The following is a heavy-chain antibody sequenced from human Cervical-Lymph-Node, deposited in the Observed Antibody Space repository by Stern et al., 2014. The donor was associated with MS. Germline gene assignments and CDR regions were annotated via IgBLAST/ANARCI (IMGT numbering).Heavy chain of an antibody. CDR3: ARDGSGYDSSGYYFWYFDL. Sequence: QVQLQESGPGLVKPSQTLSLTCTVSGGSISSGDYYWSWIRQPPGKGLEWIGYISYSGRTYYNPSLKSRVTISVDTSKNQFSLKLSSVTAADTAVYYCARDGSGYDSSGYYFWYFDLWGRGTLVTVSS. J-gene: IGHJ2*01. V-gene: IGHV4-30-4*01. CDR1: GGSISSGDYY. D-gene: IGHD3-22*01. CDR2: ISYSGRT.